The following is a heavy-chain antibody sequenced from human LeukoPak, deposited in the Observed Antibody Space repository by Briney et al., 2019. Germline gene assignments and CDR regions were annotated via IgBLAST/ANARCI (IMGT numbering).Heavy chain of an antibody. Sequence: ASVKVSCKSSGGTFTDYGISWVRHAPGQGLEWMGRIIPIFTTADYAQKFQGRVTITADTSTNTAYMELTSLRSEDTAVYYCASDAGFEYYFDYWGQGTLLTVSS. D-gene: IGHD2/OR15-2a*01. CDR2: IIPIFTTA. J-gene: IGHJ4*02. V-gene: IGHV1-69*06. CDR3: ASDAGFEYYFDY. CDR1: GGTFTDYG.